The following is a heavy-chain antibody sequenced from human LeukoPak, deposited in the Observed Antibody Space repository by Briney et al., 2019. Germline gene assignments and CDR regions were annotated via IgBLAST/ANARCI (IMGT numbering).Heavy chain of an antibody. CDR2: IYYSGST. CDR3: RGVRFGELFDY. CDR1: GDSISNTNYY. J-gene: IGHJ4*02. V-gene: IGHV4-39*07. Sequence: SETLSLTCSVSGDSISNTNYYWGWIRQSPGKGLEWIGSIYYSGSTNYNPSLKSRITISVDTSKNQFSLQLSSVTAADTAVYYCRGVRFGELFDYWGQGTLVTVSS. D-gene: IGHD3-10*01.